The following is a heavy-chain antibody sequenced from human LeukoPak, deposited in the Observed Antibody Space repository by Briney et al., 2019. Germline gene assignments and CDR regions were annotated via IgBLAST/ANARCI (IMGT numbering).Heavy chain of an antibody. J-gene: IGHJ4*02. CDR3: AKLLTGGYNSGQNDY. CDR1: GFTFSSYG. Sequence: GGSLRLSCAASGFTFSSYGMHWVRQAPGKGLEWVAFIRYDGNNKYYADSVKGRFTISRDNSKNTLYLQMNSLRAEDTAVYYCAKLLTGGYNSGQNDYWGQGVLVTVSS. V-gene: IGHV3-30*02. D-gene: IGHD5-18*01. CDR2: IRYDGNNK.